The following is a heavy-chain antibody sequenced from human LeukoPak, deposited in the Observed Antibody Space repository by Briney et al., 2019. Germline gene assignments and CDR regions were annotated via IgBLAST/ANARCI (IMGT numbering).Heavy chain of an antibody. CDR2: ISGSGSNV. CDR3: AKARSEVVISATNH. J-gene: IGHJ4*02. Sequence: PGGSLRLSCAAPGFIFSQFDMNWVRQAPGKGLEWVSRISGSGSNVNYADSVKGRFTISRDNSKNTVYLQMKSLRAEDTALYYCAKARSEVVISATNHWGQGTQVTVSS. D-gene: IGHD2-15*01. V-gene: IGHV3-23*01. CDR1: GFIFSQFD.